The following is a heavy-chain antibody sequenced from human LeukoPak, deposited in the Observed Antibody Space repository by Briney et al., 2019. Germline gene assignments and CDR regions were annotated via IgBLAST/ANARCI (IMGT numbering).Heavy chain of an antibody. CDR1: GGTFSSYA. V-gene: IGHV1-69*13. CDR3: ARDPYYYDSRGYFDY. D-gene: IGHD3-22*01. J-gene: IGHJ4*02. Sequence: SVKVSCKASGGTFSSYAISWVRQAPGQGLEWMGGIIPIFGTANYAQKFQGRVTITADESTSTAYMELSSLRSEDTAVYYCARDPYYYDSRGYFDYWGQGTLVTVSS. CDR2: IIPIFGTA.